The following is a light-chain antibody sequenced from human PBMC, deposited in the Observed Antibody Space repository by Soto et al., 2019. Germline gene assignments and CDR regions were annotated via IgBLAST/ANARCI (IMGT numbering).Light chain of an antibody. CDR1: SGHSSYA. J-gene: IGLJ3*02. CDR2: LNSDGSH. CDR3: QTWGTGFRV. V-gene: IGLV4-69*01. Sequence: QSVLTQSPSASASLGASVKLTCTLSSGHSSYAIAWHQQQPEKGPRYLMNLNSDGSHSKGDGIPDRFSGSTSGAERYLTISSLQSEEEADYYCQTWGTGFRVFGGGTKLTVL.